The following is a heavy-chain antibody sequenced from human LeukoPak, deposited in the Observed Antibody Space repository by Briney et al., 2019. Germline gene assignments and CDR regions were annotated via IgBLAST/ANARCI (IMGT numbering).Heavy chain of an antibody. J-gene: IGHJ4*02. CDR1: GFTFSSFA. Sequence: GGSLRLSCAASGFTFSSFAMSWVRQAPGEGLEWVSAMSGSGGMTYSADSVKGRFTISRDNAKNSLYLQMNGLRAEDTAVYYCASGPYSSQGGYFDYWGQGTLVTVSS. CDR2: MSGSGGMT. CDR3: ASGPYSSQGGYFDY. D-gene: IGHD6-13*01. V-gene: IGHV3-23*01.